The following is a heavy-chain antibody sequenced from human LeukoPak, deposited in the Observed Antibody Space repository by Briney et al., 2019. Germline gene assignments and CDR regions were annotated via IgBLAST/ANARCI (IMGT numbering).Heavy chain of an antibody. Sequence: PGGSLRLSCAASGFTFSSYEMNWVRQAPGKGLEWVSYISSSGSTIYYADSVKGRFTISRDNAKNSLYLQMNSLRAEDTAVYYCARGDYYDSSGYESYWGQGTLVTVSS. D-gene: IGHD3-22*01. CDR3: ARGDYYDSSGYESY. J-gene: IGHJ4*02. CDR1: GFTFSSYE. V-gene: IGHV3-48*03. CDR2: ISSSGSTI.